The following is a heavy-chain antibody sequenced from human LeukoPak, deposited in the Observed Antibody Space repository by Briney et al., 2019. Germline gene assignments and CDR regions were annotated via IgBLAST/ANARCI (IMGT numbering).Heavy chain of an antibody. CDR3: ARERSSGWSGFDY. J-gene: IGHJ4*02. CDR2: ISSSSSTI. Sequence: GGSLRLSCAASGFTFSSYSMNWVRQAPGKGLEWVSSISSSSSTIYYADSVKGRFTVSRDNAKNSLYLQMNSLRAEDTAVYYCARERSSGWSGFDYWGQGTLVTVSS. V-gene: IGHV3-48*04. CDR1: GFTFSSYS. D-gene: IGHD6-19*01.